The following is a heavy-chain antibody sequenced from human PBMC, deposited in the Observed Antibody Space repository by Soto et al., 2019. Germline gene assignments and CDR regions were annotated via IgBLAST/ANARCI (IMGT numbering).Heavy chain of an antibody. Sequence: PSETLSLTCTVSGGSISDDTYYWGWIRQPPGKGLEWIGYIYYSGTTSYNPSLKSRVTISVDTSKNQFSLSLSSVTAADTAVYYCARGRGYSYGLDPWGQGTLVTVSS. CDR3: ARGRGYSYGLDP. J-gene: IGHJ5*02. V-gene: IGHV4-61*05. CDR2: IYYSGTT. D-gene: IGHD5-18*01. CDR1: GGSISDDTYY.